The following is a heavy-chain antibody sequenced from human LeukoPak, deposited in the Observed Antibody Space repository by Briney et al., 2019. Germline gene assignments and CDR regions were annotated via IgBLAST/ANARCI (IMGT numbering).Heavy chain of an antibody. CDR2: ITSSSSTV. CDR1: GLTFNNYS. D-gene: IGHD1-26*01. CDR3: ARDIEIST. V-gene: IGHV3-48*01. J-gene: IGHJ3*01. Sequence: PGGSLRLSCVASGLTFNNYSMNWVRQAPGKGLEWVSFITSSSSTVYYADSVKGRFTVSRDNSKDTLYLQMNSLRAEDTAIYHCARDIEISTWGLGTMVTVSS.